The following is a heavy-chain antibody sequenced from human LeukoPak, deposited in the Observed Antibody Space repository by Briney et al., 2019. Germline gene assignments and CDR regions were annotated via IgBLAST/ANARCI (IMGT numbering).Heavy chain of an antibody. CDR2: INPSGGST. Sequence: ASVKVSCKASGYTFTTYYIHWVRQAPGQGLEGMGIINPSGGSTNYAQKFQGRVTMTRDTSTSTVYMELSSLRSEDTAVYYCARDQGWYSTSSAAFDYWGQGTLVTVSS. J-gene: IGHJ4*02. CDR3: ARDQGWYSTSSAAFDY. D-gene: IGHD6-6*01. CDR1: GYTFTTYY. V-gene: IGHV1-46*01.